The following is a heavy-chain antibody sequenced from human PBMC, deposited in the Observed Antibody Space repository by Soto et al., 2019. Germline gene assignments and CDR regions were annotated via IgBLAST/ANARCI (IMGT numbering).Heavy chain of an antibody. V-gene: IGHV3-30*18. CDR3: AKDRSGYCSTTSCSWAADS. CDR1: GFTFRNYG. J-gene: IGHJ4*02. D-gene: IGHD2-2*01. CDR2: ISFNESSM. Sequence: QVLLVESGGGVVQSGRSLRLYYAASGFTFRNYGMHWVRRAPGKGLEWVALISFNESSMYYADAVKGRFIISRDNSKHSLYLQMNTLRAEDTAVYYCAKDRSGYCSTTSCSWAADSWGQGTLVTVSS.